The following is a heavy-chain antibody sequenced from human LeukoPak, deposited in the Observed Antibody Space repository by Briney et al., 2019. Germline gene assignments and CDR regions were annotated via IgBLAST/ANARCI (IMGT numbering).Heavy chain of an antibody. Sequence: ASETLSLTCTVSGGSISGSSYYWGWIRQPPGKGLEWIGSIYHSGSTYYNPSLKSRVTISVDTSKNQFSLKLSSVTAANTAVYYCARVGSITIFGVVPVSDAEYFQHWGQGTLVTVSS. CDR1: GGSISGSSYY. V-gene: IGHV4-39*07. CDR2: IYHSGST. J-gene: IGHJ1*01. CDR3: ARVGSITIFGVVPVSDAEYFQH. D-gene: IGHD3-3*01.